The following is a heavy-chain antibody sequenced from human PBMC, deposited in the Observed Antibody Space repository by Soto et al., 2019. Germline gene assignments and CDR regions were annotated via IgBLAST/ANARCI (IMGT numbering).Heavy chain of an antibody. CDR2: FYSSGMI. CDR3: PPPFGYDSTGAWPDY. D-gene: IGHD2-8*02. Sequence: SESLSLTCKVSGASIRSTHYFWGWIRQPPGEGLEGLGTFYSSGMIHSNPSLKSRVTISVDSSKNHFSLNPTSVTAAHTVLYYSPPPFGYDSTGAWPDYWGQGTLVTVSS. CDR1: GASIRSTHYF. J-gene: IGHJ4*02. V-gene: IGHV4-39*02.